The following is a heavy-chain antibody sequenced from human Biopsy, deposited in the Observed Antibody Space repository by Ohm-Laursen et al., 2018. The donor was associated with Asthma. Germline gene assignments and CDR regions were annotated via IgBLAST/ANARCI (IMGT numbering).Heavy chain of an antibody. Sequence: GSLRLSCAASGFTFDDYGMSWVRQAPGKGLDWVSGINWNGGSTGYADSVKGRFTISRDNAKNSLYLQMNSLRAEDTALYHCGRDMGGFGSGWFPVEFWGQGTLVTVSP. D-gene: IGHD6-19*01. J-gene: IGHJ4*02. V-gene: IGHV3-20*01. CDR1: GFTFDDYG. CDR2: INWNGGST. CDR3: GRDMGGFGSGWFPVEF.